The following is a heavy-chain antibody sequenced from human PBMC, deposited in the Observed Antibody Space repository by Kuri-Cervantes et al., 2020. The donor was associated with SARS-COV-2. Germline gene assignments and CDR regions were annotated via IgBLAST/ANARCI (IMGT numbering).Heavy chain of an antibody. CDR1: GGSISSSSYY. CDR2: IYYSGST. J-gene: IGHJ1*01. Sequence: ESLKISCTVSGGSISSSSYYWGWIRQPPGKGLEWIGSIYYSGSTYYNPSLKSRVTISVDTSKNQFSLKLSSVTAADTAVYYCARDPFDGYVQVSEYFQHWGQGTLVTVSS. D-gene: IGHD5-24*01. CDR3: ARDPFDGYVQVSEYFQH. V-gene: IGHV4-39*02.